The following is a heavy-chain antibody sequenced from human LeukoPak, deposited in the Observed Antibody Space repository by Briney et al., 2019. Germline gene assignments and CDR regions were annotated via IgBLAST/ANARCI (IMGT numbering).Heavy chain of an antibody. CDR3: ARTSMVRGVLYYYYMDV. J-gene: IGHJ6*03. Sequence: PSETLSLTCAVYGGSFSGYYWSWIRQPLGKGLEWIGEINHSGSTNYNPSLKSRVTISVDTSKNQFSLKLSSVTAADTAVYYCARTSMVRGVLYYYYMDVWGKGTTVTVSS. CDR2: INHSGST. V-gene: IGHV4-34*01. CDR1: GGSFSGYY. D-gene: IGHD3-10*01.